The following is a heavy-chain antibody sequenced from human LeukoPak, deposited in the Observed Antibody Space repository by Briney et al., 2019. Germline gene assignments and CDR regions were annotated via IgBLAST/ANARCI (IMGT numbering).Heavy chain of an antibody. CDR1: GFTLSSYG. D-gene: IGHD2/OR15-2a*01. CDR3: AKDSAKKYDDY. V-gene: IGHV3-23*01. Sequence: GGSLRLSCAASGFTLSSYGMSWVRQAPGKGLEWVSAISGSGGSTYYADSVKGRFTISRENSKNTLYLQMNSLRAEDTAVYYCAKDSAKKYDDYWGQGTLVTVSS. J-gene: IGHJ4*02. CDR2: ISGSGGST.